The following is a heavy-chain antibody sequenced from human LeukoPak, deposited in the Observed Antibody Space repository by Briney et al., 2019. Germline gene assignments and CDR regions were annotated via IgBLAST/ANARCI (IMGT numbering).Heavy chain of an antibody. Sequence: PGGSLRLSCAASGFTFSGYAMHWVRQAPGKGLEWVSSISSSSNYRDYADSVKGRFTISRDNAKNSLYLQMNSLRAEDTAVYYCARDMGFDYWGQGTLVTVSS. V-gene: IGHV3-21*01. J-gene: IGHJ4*02. CDR3: ARDMGFDY. CDR1: GFTFSGYA. CDR2: ISSSSNYR. D-gene: IGHD3-16*01.